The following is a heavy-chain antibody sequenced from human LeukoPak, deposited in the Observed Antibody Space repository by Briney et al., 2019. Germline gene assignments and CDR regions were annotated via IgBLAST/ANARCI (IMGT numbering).Heavy chain of an antibody. CDR3: ARGYCYDSSGYFDLDY. CDR2: INPNSGGT. CDR1: GYTFTGYY. Sequence: ASVKVSCKASGYTFTGYYMHWVRQAPGQGLEWMGWINPNSGGTNYAQKFQGWVTMTRDTSISTAYMELSRLRSDDTAVYYCARGYCYDSSGYFDLDYWGQGTLVTVSS. V-gene: IGHV1-2*04. J-gene: IGHJ4*02. D-gene: IGHD3-22*01.